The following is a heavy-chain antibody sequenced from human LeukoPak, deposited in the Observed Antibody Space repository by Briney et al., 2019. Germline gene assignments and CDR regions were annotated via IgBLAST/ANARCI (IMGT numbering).Heavy chain of an antibody. J-gene: IGHJ3*02. D-gene: IGHD2-15*01. Sequence: GGSLRLSCAASGFIFSSYGMHWVRQAPGKGLEWVAVISYDGGNISYTDSVKGRFTISRDNSKNTLYLQMNSLRAEDTAVYYCAKRGYCRGGTCFSHDAFDIWGQGTMVTVSS. V-gene: IGHV3-30*18. CDR1: GFIFSSYG. CDR2: ISYDGGNI. CDR3: AKRGYCRGGTCFSHDAFDI.